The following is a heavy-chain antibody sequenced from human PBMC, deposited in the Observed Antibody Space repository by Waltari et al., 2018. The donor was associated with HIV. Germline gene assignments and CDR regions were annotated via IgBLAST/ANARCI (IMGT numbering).Heavy chain of an antibody. CDR2: FYYSGST. J-gene: IGHJ4*02. D-gene: IGHD2-21*02. CDR3: VTDHTVVTPIDNY. Sequence: QLQLQESGPGLVKPSETLSLTCTVSGGSISSSSYYWGWIRQPPGKGLEWIGSFYYSGSTYYNPALKRRVTISVDTSKNQFSLKLSSVTAADTAVYYCVTDHTVVTPIDNYWGQGTLVTVSS. CDR1: GGSISSSSYY. V-gene: IGHV4-39*07.